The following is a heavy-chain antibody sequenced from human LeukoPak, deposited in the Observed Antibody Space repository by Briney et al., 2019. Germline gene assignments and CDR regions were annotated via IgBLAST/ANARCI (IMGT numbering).Heavy chain of an antibody. Sequence: PGGSLRLSCAASGFTFSSYWMSWVRQAPGKGLEWVANIKQDGSEKYYVDSVKGRFTISRDNAKNSLYLQMNSLRAEDTAVYYCARSRYSSGWSWRGGDFDYWGQGTLVTVSS. CDR1: GFTFSSYW. J-gene: IGHJ4*02. CDR3: ARSRYSSGWSWRGGDFDY. CDR2: IKQDGSEK. D-gene: IGHD6-19*01. V-gene: IGHV3-7*01.